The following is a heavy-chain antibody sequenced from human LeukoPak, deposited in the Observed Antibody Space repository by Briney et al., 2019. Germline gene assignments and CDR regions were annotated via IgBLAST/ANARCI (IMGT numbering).Heavy chain of an antibody. J-gene: IGHJ5*02. CDR1: GVSFSGHY. V-gene: IGHV4-34*01. CDR2: INHSGST. CDR3: ARGSRISGGQYCSSTSCYGYNWFDP. Sequence: PSETLSLTCAVYGVSFSGHYWSWIRQPPGKGLEWIGEINHSGSTNYNPSLKSRVTISVDTSKNQFSLKLSSVTAADTAVYYCARGSRISGGQYCSSTSCYGYNWFDPWGQGTLVTVSS. D-gene: IGHD2-2*01.